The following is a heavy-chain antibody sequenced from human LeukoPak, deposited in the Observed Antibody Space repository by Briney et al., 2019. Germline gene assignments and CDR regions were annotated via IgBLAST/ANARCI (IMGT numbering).Heavy chain of an antibody. CDR2: MNPNSGNT. D-gene: IGHD3-10*01. CDR3: ARGCYTMVRGVNYFDY. V-gene: IGHV1-8*01. J-gene: IGHJ4*02. CDR1: GYTFTSYD. Sequence: ASVKVSCKASGYTFTSYDINWVRQATGQGLEWMGWMNPNSGNTGYAQKFQGRVTMTRNTSISTAYMELSSLSSEDTAVYYCARGCYTMVRGVNYFDYWGQGTLVTVSS.